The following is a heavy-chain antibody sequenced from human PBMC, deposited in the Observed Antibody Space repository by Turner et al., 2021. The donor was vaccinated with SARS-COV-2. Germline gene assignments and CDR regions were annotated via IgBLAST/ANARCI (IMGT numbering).Heavy chain of an antibody. CDR3: ARHDSRITNIIVVPRNWFDP. CDR2: INYSGRT. V-gene: IGHV4-39*01. CDR1: GGSISSSSYY. D-gene: IGHD3-22*01. J-gene: IGHJ5*02. Sequence: QLQLQESGPGLVKPSETLSLTCTVSGGSISSSSYYWGWIRQPPGKGLEWIGSINYSGRTYYKSSLKSRVTISVDTAKNQISLKLSTVTAADTAKYYCARHDSRITNIIVVPRNWFDPWGQGTLVTVSS.